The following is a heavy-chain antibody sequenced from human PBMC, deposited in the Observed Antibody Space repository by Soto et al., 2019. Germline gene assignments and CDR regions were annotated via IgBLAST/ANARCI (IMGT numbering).Heavy chain of an antibody. V-gene: IGHV3-30-3*01. Sequence: GGSLRLSCAASGFTFSSYAMHWVRQAPGKGLEWVAVISYDGSNKYYADSVKGRFTISRDNSKNTLYLQMNSLRAEDTAVYYCARHHYGSGSYPAYYYGVDVWGQGTTVTVSS. J-gene: IGHJ6*02. CDR1: GFTFSSYA. D-gene: IGHD3-10*01. CDR3: ARHHYGSGSYPAYYYGVDV. CDR2: ISYDGSNK.